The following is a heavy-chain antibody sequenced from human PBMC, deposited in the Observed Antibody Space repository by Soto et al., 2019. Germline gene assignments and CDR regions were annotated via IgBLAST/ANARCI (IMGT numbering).Heavy chain of an antibody. CDR3: ARDPDSSGWHVDY. Sequence: GGSLRLSCAASGFTFSSYWMIRVLQAPGKGLEWVANIKQDGSEKYYVDSVKGRFTISRDNAKNSLYLQMNSLRAEDTAVNYCARDPDSSGWHVDYWGQGTLVTVSS. CDR2: IKQDGSEK. CDR1: GFTFSSYW. J-gene: IGHJ4*02. V-gene: IGHV3-7*01. D-gene: IGHD6-19*01.